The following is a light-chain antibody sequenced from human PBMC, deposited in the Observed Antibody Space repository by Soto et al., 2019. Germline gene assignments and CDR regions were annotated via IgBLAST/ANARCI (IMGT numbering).Light chain of an antibody. CDR3: QQRANLWT. CDR2: DAA. V-gene: IGKV3-11*01. CDR1: QSVYGL. J-gene: IGKJ1*01. Sequence: EIVLTQSPATLSLSPGERATVSCRASQSVYGLLAWFQQKPGQVPRLLIYDAATRATGIPARFSGSGYGTDFTLTISSLEPEDFAVYFCQQRANLWTFGQGTRVHIK.